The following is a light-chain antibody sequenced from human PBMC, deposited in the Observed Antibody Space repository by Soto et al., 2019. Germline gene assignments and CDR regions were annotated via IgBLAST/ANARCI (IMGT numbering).Light chain of an antibody. V-gene: IGKV3-11*01. CDR3: QQRSSWPT. J-gene: IGKJ2*01. Sequence: EIVLTQSPATLSLSPGERATLSCRASQSVGADLAWYQQKSGQAPRLLIYDASIRATGIPARFSGSGSGTDFTLTISSLEPEDFAVYYCQQRSSWPTFGQGTKLEIK. CDR2: DAS. CDR1: QSVGAD.